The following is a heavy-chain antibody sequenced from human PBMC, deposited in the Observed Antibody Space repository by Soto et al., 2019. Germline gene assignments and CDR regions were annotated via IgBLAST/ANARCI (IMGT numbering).Heavy chain of an antibody. D-gene: IGHD3-22*01. CDR3: TIIQVKADY. CDR1: GFTFSSYW. V-gene: IGHV3-7*01. CDR2: INGDGREQ. Sequence: EVQLAESGGGLVQPGGSLRLSCAASGFTFSSYWMTWVRQAPGKGLEWVAKINGDGREQNYVDSVKGRFTISRDNAKTSLYLQMNSLRVDDAAGYYCTIIQVKADYWGQGTLGTVSS. J-gene: IGHJ4*02.